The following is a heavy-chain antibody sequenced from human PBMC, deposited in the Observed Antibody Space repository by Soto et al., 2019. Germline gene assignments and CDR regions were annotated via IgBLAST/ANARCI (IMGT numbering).Heavy chain of an antibody. CDR3: ARDRGIWGAFDI. CDR1: GGSISSYY. V-gene: IGHV4-59*01. CDR2: IYYSGST. Sequence: SETLSLTCTVSGGSISSYYWSWIRQPPGKGLEWIGYIYYSGSTNYNPSLKSRVTISVDTSKNQFSLKLSSVTAADTAVYYCARDRGIWGAFDIWGQGTMVTVSS. J-gene: IGHJ3*02. D-gene: IGHD3-10*01.